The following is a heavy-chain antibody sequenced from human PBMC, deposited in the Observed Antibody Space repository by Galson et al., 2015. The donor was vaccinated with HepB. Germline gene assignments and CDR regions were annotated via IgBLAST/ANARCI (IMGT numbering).Heavy chain of an antibody. CDR2: INTDTGNP. CDR3: ARSTELMLTTTYFDY. CDR1: GYTFTSYA. Sequence: SVKVSCKASGYTFTSYAMNWVRQAPGQGLEWMGWINTDTGNPTYAQGFTGRFVFSLDTSVSTAYLQISSLKAEDTAVYYCARSTELMLTTTYFDYWGQGTLVTVSS. J-gene: IGHJ4*02. D-gene: IGHD1-26*01. V-gene: IGHV7-4-1*02.